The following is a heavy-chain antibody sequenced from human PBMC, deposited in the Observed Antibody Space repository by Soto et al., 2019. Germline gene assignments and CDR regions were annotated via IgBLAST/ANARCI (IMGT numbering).Heavy chain of an antibody. CDR2: MNPNSGNT. CDR3: ARGVKYGAYSGWVDP. J-gene: IGHJ5*02. CDR1: GYTFTSYD. D-gene: IGHD4-17*01. Sequence: QVQLVQSGAEVKKPGASVKVSCKASGYTFTSYDINWVRQATGQGLEYLGWMNPNSGNTGYVQKFQGRVTMTRDTSINTAYMELSSLRSEDTAVYFCARGVKYGAYSGWVDPWGQGTLVTVSS. V-gene: IGHV1-8*01.